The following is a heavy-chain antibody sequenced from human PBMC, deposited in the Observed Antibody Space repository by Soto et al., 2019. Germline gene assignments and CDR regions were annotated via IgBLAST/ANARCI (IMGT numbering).Heavy chain of an antibody. CDR1: GGPLSGYF. D-gene: IGHD1-26*01. Sequence: SETLSLTCSVSGGPLSGYFWSWIRQPPGKGLEWIGEIHRSGSINYRPSLKSRVTISADASNSQFSLKMTSVTAADTAVYYCARGSDSAWELLWVRGQGTPVTVSS. CDR3: ARGSDSAWELLWV. J-gene: IGHJ4*02. V-gene: IGHV4-34*01. CDR2: IHRSGSI.